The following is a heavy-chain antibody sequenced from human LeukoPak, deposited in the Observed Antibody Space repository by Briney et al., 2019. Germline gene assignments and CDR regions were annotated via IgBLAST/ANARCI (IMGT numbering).Heavy chain of an antibody. CDR1: GFTFSSYW. D-gene: IGHD4-17*01. J-gene: IGHJ4*02. Sequence: PGGSLRLSCAASGFTFSSYWMSWVRQAPGKGLEWVANIKQDGSEKYYVDSVKGRFAISRDNAKNSLYLQMNSLRAEDTAVYYCARDRYYGDYEFDYWGQGTLVTVSS. CDR3: ARDRYYGDYEFDY. CDR2: IKQDGSEK. V-gene: IGHV3-7*01.